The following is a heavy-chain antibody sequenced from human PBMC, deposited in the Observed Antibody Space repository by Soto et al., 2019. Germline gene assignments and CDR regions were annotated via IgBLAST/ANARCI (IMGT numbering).Heavy chain of an antibody. CDR1: GFTFSSYG. CDR2: IWYDGSNK. CDR3: ARDPYYYDSSGYFDY. V-gene: IGHV3-33*01. D-gene: IGHD3-22*01. Sequence: GGSLRLSCAASGFTFSSYGMHWVRQAPGKGLEWVAVIWYDGSNKYYADSVKGRFTISRDNSKNTLYLQMNSLRAEDTAVYYCARDPYYYDSSGYFDYWGQGTLVTVSS. J-gene: IGHJ4*02.